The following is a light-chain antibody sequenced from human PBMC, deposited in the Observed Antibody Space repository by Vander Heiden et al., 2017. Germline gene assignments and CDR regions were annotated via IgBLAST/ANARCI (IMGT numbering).Light chain of an antibody. CDR3: AAWDDSLNGWV. CDR1: SSNIGSNT. Sequence: QSVLTQPPSASGTPGQRVTISGSGSSSNIGSNTVNWYQQLPGMAPKLLIYTNNQRPSGVPDRFSGSKSGTSASLAISGLQSEDEADYYCAAWDDSLNGWVFGGGTKLTVL. J-gene: IGLJ3*02. CDR2: TNN. V-gene: IGLV1-44*01.